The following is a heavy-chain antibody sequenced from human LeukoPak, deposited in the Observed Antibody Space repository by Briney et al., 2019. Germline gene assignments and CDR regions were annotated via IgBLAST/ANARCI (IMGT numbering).Heavy chain of an antibody. D-gene: IGHD2-21*02. Sequence: ASVKVSCKASGYTFTGYYMHWVRPAPGQGLEWMGWINPNSGGTNYAQKFQGRVTMTRDTSISTAYMELSRLRSDDTAVYYCAREVAYCGGNCYSESYYYYYGMDVWGQGTTVTVSS. V-gene: IGHV1-2*02. J-gene: IGHJ6*02. CDR2: INPNSGGT. CDR3: AREVAYCGGNCYSESYYYYYGMDV. CDR1: GYTFTGYY.